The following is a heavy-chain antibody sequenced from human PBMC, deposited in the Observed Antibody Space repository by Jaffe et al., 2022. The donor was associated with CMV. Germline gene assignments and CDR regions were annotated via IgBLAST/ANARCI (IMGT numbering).Heavy chain of an antibody. J-gene: IGHJ5*02. CDR1: GGSVSSDSYY. CDR3: AGQNLEVGINWFDP. Sequence: QLQLRESGPGLVKPSETLSLTCTVSGGSVSSDSYYWGWIRQPPGKGLEWIGNIFHSGSTYYKPSLKSRVIISVDTSKNQFSLRLSSVTAADTAVYYCAGQNLEVGINWFDPWGQGTLVTVSS. D-gene: IGHD2-21*01. V-gene: IGHV4-39*01. CDR2: IFHSGST.